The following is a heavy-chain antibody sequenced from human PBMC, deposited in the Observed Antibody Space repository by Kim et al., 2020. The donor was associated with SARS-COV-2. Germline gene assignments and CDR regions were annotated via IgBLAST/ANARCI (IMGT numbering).Heavy chain of an antibody. V-gene: IGHV4-59*01. J-gene: IGHJ4*02. Sequence: SETLSLTCTVSGVSIRSYSWSWIRQSPGKGLEWIGYAYYSDTINYNPSLKSRVTMSVDTSKNQFSLKLISVTAADTAVYYCARDTSSSSWSLHFDYWGQGILVTVSS. CDR3: ARDTSSSSWSLHFDY. D-gene: IGHD6-13*01. CDR2: AYYSDTI. CDR1: GVSIRSYS.